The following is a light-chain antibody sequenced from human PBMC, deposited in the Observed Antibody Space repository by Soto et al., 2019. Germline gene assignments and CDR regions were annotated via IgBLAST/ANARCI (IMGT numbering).Light chain of an antibody. CDR1: QSVSSY. CDR3: QQRSNWPPFT. V-gene: IGKV3-11*01. Sequence: EIVLTQSPATLSLSPGGRATLSCRASQSVSSYLAWYQQKPGQAPRLLINDASNRATGIPARFSGSGSGTDFTLTISSLEPEDFAVYYCQQRSNWPPFTFGPGTKVDIK. J-gene: IGKJ3*01. CDR2: DAS.